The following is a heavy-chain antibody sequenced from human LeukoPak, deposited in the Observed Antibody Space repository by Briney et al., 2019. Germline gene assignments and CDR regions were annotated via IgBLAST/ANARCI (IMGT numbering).Heavy chain of an antibody. J-gene: IGHJ5*02. Sequence: GGSLRLSCAASGFSISDHWMTWVRQAPGKGLEWVANIKQDGSEKTYVDSVKGRFTISRDNAKNSIFLQMNSLRVEDMAIYYCVRDGGTDWYDPWGQGTLVSVSS. CDR1: GFSISDHW. V-gene: IGHV3-7*01. CDR3: VRDGGTDWYDP. D-gene: IGHD3-16*01. CDR2: IKQDGSEK.